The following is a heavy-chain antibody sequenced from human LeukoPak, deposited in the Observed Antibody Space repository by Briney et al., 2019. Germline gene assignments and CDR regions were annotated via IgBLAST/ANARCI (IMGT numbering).Heavy chain of an antibody. V-gene: IGHV1-8*01. J-gene: IGHJ6*03. CDR3: ARYNWNGRVGYYYYYMDV. CDR2: MNPNSGNT. Sequence: ASVKLSCKASGYTFTSYDINWVRQATGQGLEWMGWMNPNSGNTGYAQKFQGRVTMTRNTSISTAYMELSSLRSEDTAVYYCARYNWNGRVGYYYYYMDVWGKGTTVTISS. CDR1: GYTFTSYD. D-gene: IGHD1-1*01.